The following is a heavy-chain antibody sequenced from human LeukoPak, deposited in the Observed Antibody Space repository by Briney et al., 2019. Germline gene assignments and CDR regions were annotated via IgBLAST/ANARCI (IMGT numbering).Heavy chain of an antibody. V-gene: IGHV3-23*01. Sequence: GGSLRLSCAASGFTFSSNAMSWVRQAPGKGLEWVSAISGNGYNTYYADSVKGRFTISRDNSKNTLYLQMNSLRAADAAVYYCAKELINRRTTWGFDYWGQGTLVTVSS. J-gene: IGHJ4*02. D-gene: IGHD1-14*01. CDR3: AKELINRRTTWGFDY. CDR2: ISGNGYNT. CDR1: GFTFSSNA.